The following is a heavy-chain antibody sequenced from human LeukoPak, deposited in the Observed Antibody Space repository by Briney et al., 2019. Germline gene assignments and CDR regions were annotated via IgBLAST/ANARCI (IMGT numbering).Heavy chain of an antibody. J-gene: IGHJ4*02. Sequence: PGGSLRLSCAVSGFTFSDFEMNWVRQAPGKGLQWLSHIDTSATSMHYADSVKGRFTISRDNAKNLLFLQMNSLRAEDTVVYYCVTDRPGVMDFDFWGQGTLVTVSS. CDR1: GFTFSDFE. CDR3: VTDRPGVMDFDF. CDR2: IDTSATSM. V-gene: IGHV3-48*03. D-gene: IGHD2-2*03.